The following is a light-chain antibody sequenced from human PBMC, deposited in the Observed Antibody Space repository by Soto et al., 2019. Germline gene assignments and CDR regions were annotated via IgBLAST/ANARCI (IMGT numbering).Light chain of an antibody. V-gene: IGLV2-14*01. CDR2: DVT. CDR3: SSYTSSGTLVV. CDR1: SSDVGGYKY. J-gene: IGLJ2*01. Sequence: QSALTQPASVSGSPGQSITISCTGTSSDVGGYKYVSWYQQHPGTAPKLMIYDVTNRPSGVSNRFSGSKSGNTASRTISGLQAEDEADYYCSSYTSSGTLVVFGGGTKVTVL.